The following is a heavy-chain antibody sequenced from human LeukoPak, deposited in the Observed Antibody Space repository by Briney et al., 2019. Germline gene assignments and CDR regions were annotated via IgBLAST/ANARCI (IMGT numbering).Heavy chain of an antibody. CDR1: GGSISSYY. V-gene: IGHV4-59*08. D-gene: IGHD6-19*01. CDR3: AAMTYNSGWHWNFDY. Sequence: SETLSLTCTVSGGSISSYYWSWIRQPPGKGLEWIGYIYYSGSTNYNPSLKSRVTISVDTSKNQFSLKLSSVTATDTAVYYCAAMTYNSGWHWNFDYWGQGTLVTVSS. CDR2: IYYSGST. J-gene: IGHJ4*02.